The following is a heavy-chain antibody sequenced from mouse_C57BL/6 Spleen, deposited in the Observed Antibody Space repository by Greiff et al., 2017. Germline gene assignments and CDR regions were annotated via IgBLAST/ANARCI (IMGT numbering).Heavy chain of an antibody. CDR3: ARKDYGSSPFAY. CDR2: IDSSGSYN. CDR1: GYTFTSYW. V-gene: IGHV1-69*01. Sequence: QVQLQQPGAELVMPGASVKLSCEASGYTFTSYWMHWVKQRPGQGLEWIGEIDSSGSYNNYNKKFKGKSTLTVAKSSSTAYMQLSSLTSEDSAVYYCARKDYGSSPFAYWGQGTLVTVSA. D-gene: IGHD1-1*01. J-gene: IGHJ3*01.